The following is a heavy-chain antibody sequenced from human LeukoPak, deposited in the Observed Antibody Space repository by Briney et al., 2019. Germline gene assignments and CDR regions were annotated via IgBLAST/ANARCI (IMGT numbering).Heavy chain of an antibody. J-gene: IGHJ4*02. V-gene: IGHV1-18*01. CDR2: ISAYNGNT. Sequence: ASVKLSCKASGYPFTSYGISWGRQAPGQGLEWMGWISAYNGNTNYAQKLQGRVTMTTDTSTSTAYRELRSLRSDDTAVYYCASGATVTTYYFDYWGQGTLVTVSS. D-gene: IGHD4-17*01. CDR1: GYPFTSYG. CDR3: ASGATVTTYYFDY.